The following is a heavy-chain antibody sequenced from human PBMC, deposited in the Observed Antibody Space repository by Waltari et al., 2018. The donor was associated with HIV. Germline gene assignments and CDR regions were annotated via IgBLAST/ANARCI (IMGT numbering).Heavy chain of an antibody. CDR3: TSGSWIQLDY. J-gene: IGHJ4*02. D-gene: IGHD5-18*01. Sequence: EVQLVESGGGLVQPGRSLRLSCTASGFTFGDYAMSWVRQAPGKGLEWVGFIRSKAYGVTTEYAASVKGRFTISRDDSKSIAYLQMNSLKTEDTAVYYCTSGSWIQLDYWGQGTLVTVSS. CDR1: GFTFGDYA. CDR2: IRSKAYGVTT. V-gene: IGHV3-49*04.